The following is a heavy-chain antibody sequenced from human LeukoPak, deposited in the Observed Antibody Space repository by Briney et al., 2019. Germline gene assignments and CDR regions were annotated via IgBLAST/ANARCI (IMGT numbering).Heavy chain of an antibody. CDR1: GFNFSSYA. V-gene: IGHV4-39*07. CDR2: IYYSGST. J-gene: IGHJ6*03. Sequence: GSLRLSCTASGFNFSSYAMSWIRQPPGKGLEWIGSIYYSGSTYYNPSLKSRVTISVDTSKNQFSLKLSSVTAADTAVYYCARVVVFGVVSSDYYYYYMDVWGKGTTVTVSS. D-gene: IGHD3-3*01. CDR3: ARVVVFGVVSSDYYYYYMDV.